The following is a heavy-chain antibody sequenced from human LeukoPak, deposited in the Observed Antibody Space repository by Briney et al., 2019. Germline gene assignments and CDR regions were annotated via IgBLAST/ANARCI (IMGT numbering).Heavy chain of an antibody. Sequence: SDTLSLTCSVSGVSITSNYWSWIRQPPGKGLEWLGYIHHSGATSYNPSLKSRGTMSLDTSNNQFSLKLNSVTAADTAVYYCARSSGRSYGDFDYWGQGKLVTVSS. V-gene: IGHV4-59*07. J-gene: IGHJ4*02. CDR1: GVSITSNY. CDR2: IHHSGAT. CDR3: ARSSGRSYGDFDY. D-gene: IGHD5-18*01.